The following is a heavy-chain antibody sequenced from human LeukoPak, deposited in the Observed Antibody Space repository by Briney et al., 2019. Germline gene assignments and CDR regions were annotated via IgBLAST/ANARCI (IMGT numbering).Heavy chain of an antibody. D-gene: IGHD5-24*01. Sequence: GGSLRLSCAASGFTFSSYGMHWVRQAPGKGLEWVAVIWYDGSNKYYADSVKGRFTISRDNSKNTLYLQMNSLRVEDTAIYYCARDLKMKYCDFWGQGTLVTVSS. CDR2: IWYDGSNK. J-gene: IGHJ4*02. V-gene: IGHV3-33*01. CDR3: ARDLKMKYCDF. CDR1: GFTFSSYG.